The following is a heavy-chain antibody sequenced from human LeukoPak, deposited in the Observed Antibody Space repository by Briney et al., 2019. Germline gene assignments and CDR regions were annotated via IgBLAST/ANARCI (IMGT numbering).Heavy chain of an antibody. CDR2: INHSGST. Sequence: KPSETLSLTCAVYGGPFSDYYWSWIRQPPGKGLEWIGEINHSGSTYYNPSLKSRVTISVDTSKNQFSLKLSSVSAADTAVYYCARRTVVVPAAVRGFDYWDQGTLVTVSS. J-gene: IGHJ4*02. D-gene: IGHD2-2*01. V-gene: IGHV4-34*01. CDR1: GGPFSDYY. CDR3: ARRTVVVPAAVRGFDY.